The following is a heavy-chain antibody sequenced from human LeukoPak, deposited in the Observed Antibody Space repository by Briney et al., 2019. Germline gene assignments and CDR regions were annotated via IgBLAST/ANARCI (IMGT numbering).Heavy chain of an antibody. CDR3: AKSVRIVVVPAATPPLDY. V-gene: IGHV3-23*01. J-gene: IGHJ4*02. Sequence: GGSLRLSCAASGFTFSSYAMSWVRQAPGKGLEWVSAFSGSGGSTYYADSVKGRFTISRDNSKNTPYLQMNSLRAEDTAVYYCAKSVRIVVVPAATPPLDYWGQGTLVTVSS. CDR2: FSGSGGST. CDR1: GFTFSSYA. D-gene: IGHD2-2*01.